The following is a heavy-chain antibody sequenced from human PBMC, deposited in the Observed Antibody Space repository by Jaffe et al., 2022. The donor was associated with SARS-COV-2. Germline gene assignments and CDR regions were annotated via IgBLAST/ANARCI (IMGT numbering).Heavy chain of an antibody. J-gene: IGHJ4*02. Sequence: EVQLVESGGGLVKPGGSLRLSCAASGFTFSSYSMNWVRQAPGKGLEWVSSISSSSSYIYYADSVKGRFTISRDNAKNSLYLQMNSLRAEDTAVYYCARGLWDFDDYGDYFDYWGQGTLVTVSS. CDR3: ARGLWDFDDYGDYFDY. V-gene: IGHV3-21*01. CDR1: GFTFSSYS. CDR2: ISSSSSYI. D-gene: IGHD4-17*01.